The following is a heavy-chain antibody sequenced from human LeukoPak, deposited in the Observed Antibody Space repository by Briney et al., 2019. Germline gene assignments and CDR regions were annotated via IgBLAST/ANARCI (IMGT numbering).Heavy chain of an antibody. J-gene: IGHJ4*02. CDR3: ARLGTFGQLWSFDY. V-gene: IGHV5-51*01. CDR1: GYSFTSYW. D-gene: IGHD5-18*01. Sequence: GESLKISCKGSGYSFTSYWIGWVRQLPGKGLEWMGIIYPTDSDTRYSPSFQGQVTISADKSINTVYLQWSSLKASDTAMYYCARLGTFGQLWSFDYWGQGTLVTVSS. CDR2: IYPTDSDT.